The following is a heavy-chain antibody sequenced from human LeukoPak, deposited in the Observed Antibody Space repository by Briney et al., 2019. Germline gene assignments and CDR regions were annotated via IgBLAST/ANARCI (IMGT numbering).Heavy chain of an antibody. CDR2: ISGSGDNT. J-gene: IGHJ4*02. Sequence: GGSLRLSCAASGFTFSSYAMSWVRQAPGKGLELVAAISGSGDNTHSADSVKGRFTISRDNSKNTLYLEMNSLRAEDTAIYYCAKLAHGWYDFTYFDYWGQGTLVTVSS. V-gene: IGHV3-23*01. CDR3: AKLAHGWYDFTYFDY. CDR1: GFTFSSYA. D-gene: IGHD6-19*01.